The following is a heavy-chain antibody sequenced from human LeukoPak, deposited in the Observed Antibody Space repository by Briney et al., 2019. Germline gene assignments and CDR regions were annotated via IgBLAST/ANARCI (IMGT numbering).Heavy chain of an antibody. CDR2: IKQDGSEK. V-gene: IGHV3-7*03. CDR3: AKVSGAMGPFDY. CDR1: GFTFSSHW. Sequence: PGGSLRLSCAASGFTFSSHWMSWVRQAPGKGLEWVANIKQDGSEKYYVDSVKGRFTISRDNAKNSLYLQMNSLRAEDTAVYYCAKVSGAMGPFDYWGQGTLVTVSS. J-gene: IGHJ4*01. D-gene: IGHD7-27*01.